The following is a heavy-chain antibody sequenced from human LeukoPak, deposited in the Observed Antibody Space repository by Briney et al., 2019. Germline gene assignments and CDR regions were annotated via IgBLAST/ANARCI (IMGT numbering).Heavy chain of an antibody. J-gene: IGHJ4*02. Sequence: PGESLRLSCSAPVFHFSDHHVDWVPQTTGKGVEWVDRSRNRAKSYTTDSAASVRDRFTISRDDSRNSLYLQMRSLKTEDTAVYHCVRVAYTSDWHFDYWGQGTLVTVSS. V-gene: IGHV3-72*01. CDR1: VFHFSDHH. D-gene: IGHD6-19*01. CDR2: SRNRAKSYTT. CDR3: VRVAYTSDWHFDY.